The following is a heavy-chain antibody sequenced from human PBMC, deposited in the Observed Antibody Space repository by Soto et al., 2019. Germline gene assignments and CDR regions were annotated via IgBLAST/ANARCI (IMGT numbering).Heavy chain of an antibody. V-gene: IGHV1-69*13. CDR1: GGTFSSYA. CDR3: ARGYYDSSGYYQFDY. Sequence: SVKVSCQASGGTFSSYAISWVRQAPGQGLEWMGGIIPIFGTANYAQKFQGRVTITADESTSTAYMELSSLRSEDTAVYYCARGYYDSSGYYQFDYWGQGTLGTAPQ. CDR2: IIPIFGTA. J-gene: IGHJ4*02. D-gene: IGHD3-22*01.